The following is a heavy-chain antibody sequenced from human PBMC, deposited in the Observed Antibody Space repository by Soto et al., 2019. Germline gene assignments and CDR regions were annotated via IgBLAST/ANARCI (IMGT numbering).Heavy chain of an antibody. CDR3: ASWDYDVLTGYSYDD. D-gene: IGHD3-9*01. Sequence: QVQLVQSGAEVKKPGSSVKVSCKASGGTFNNYGMGWVRQAPGQGLEWMGGIIPMIPRTNYAQKFQGRVTLTADASRSTAYMELRSLRSEDTAVYYCASWDYDVLTGYSYDDWAQGTLVTVSS. CDR1: GGTFNNYG. V-gene: IGHV1-69*01. CDR2: IIPMIPRT. J-gene: IGHJ4*02.